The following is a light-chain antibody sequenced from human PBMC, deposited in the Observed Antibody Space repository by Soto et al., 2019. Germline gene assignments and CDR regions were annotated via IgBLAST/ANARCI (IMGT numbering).Light chain of an antibody. Sequence: IQRTQAPCTRPTSVAYRGTIACRASQSISNWLAWYQQKPGTAPKLLIYHASTLESGVPSRFSGSGSGTEFAFTLSSPQPDDLATYYCKPYISYSFAQGTMVDSK. CDR2: HAS. CDR1: QSISNW. V-gene: IGKV1-5*01. J-gene: IGKJ1*01. CDR3: KPYISYS.